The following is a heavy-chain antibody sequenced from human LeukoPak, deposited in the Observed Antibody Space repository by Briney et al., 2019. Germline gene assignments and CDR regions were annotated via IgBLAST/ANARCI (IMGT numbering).Heavy chain of an antibody. V-gene: IGHV1-69*05. CDR2: IIPIFGTA. J-gene: IGHJ4*02. CDR3: ARASTGWGYFDY. Sequence: GASVKVSCKASGGTFSSYAISWLRQAPGQGLEWMGGIIPIFGTANYAQKFQGRVTITTDESTSTAYMELSSLRSEDTAVYYCARASTGWGYFDYWGQGTLVTVSS. CDR1: GGTFSSYA. D-gene: IGHD1-26*01.